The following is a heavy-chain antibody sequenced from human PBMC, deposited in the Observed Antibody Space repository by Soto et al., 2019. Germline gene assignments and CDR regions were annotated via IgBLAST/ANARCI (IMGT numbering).Heavy chain of an antibody. V-gene: IGHV3-30*18. J-gene: IGHJ6*02. CDR1: GFTFSSYG. CDR2: ISYDGSNK. D-gene: IGHD3-22*01. Sequence: SLRLSCAASGFTFSSYGMHWVRQAPGKGLEWLAVISYDGSNKYYADSVKGRFTISRDNSKNTLYLQMNSLRAEDTAVYYCAKDIYDSSGYYLTYYYGMDVWGQGTTVTVSS. CDR3: AKDIYDSSGYYLTYYYGMDV.